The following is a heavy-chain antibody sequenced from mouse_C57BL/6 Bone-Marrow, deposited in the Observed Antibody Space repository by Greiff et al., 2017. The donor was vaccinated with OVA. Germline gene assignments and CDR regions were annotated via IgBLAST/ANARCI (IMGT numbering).Heavy chain of an antibody. CDR3: ARGDGSYFDY. V-gene: IGHV1-76*01. D-gene: IGHD2-3*01. Sequence: VQLQQSGAELVRPGASVKLSCKASGYTFTDYYINWVKQRPGQGLEWIARIYPGSGNTYYNEKFKGKATLTAEKSSSTAYMQLSSLTSEDSAVYFCARGDGSYFDYWGQGTTLTVSS. CDR2: IYPGSGNT. CDR1: GYTFTDYY. J-gene: IGHJ2*01.